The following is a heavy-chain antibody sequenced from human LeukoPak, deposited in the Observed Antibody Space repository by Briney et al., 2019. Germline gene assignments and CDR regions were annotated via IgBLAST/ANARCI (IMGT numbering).Heavy chain of an antibody. V-gene: IGHV1-2*02. CDR3: ALWPRNDVFDI. Sequence: ASVKVSCKASGYTFTAYYLHWVRQAPGQGLEWMGWINPNSGGTNYAQRFQDRVTMTRDTSISTAYMDLSSLTSDDTAICYCALWPRNDVFDIWGQGTMVTVSS. CDR2: INPNSGGT. J-gene: IGHJ3*02. CDR1: GYTFTAYY. D-gene: IGHD3-10*01.